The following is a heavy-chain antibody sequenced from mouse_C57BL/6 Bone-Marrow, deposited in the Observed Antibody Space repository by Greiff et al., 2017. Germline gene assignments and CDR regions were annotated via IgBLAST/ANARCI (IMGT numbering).Heavy chain of an antibody. J-gene: IGHJ1*03. CDR2: ISSGGDYI. CDR3: TSSDYGSSYWYFDV. D-gene: IGHD1-1*01. V-gene: IGHV5-9-1*02. Sequence: EVQLQQPGAELVKPGGSLKLSCAASGFTFSSYAMSWVRQTPEKRLEWVAYISSGGDYIYYADTVKGRFTISRDNARNNLYLQMSSLKAEGTAMYYCTSSDYGSSYWYFDVWGTGTTATVSS. CDR1: GFTFSSYA.